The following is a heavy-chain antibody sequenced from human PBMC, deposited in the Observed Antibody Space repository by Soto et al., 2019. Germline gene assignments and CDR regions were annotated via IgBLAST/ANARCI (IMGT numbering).Heavy chain of an antibody. D-gene: IGHD2-21*02. CDR1: GGTFSSYA. CDR3: ARADRAYCGGDCYFWWFDP. J-gene: IGHJ5*02. V-gene: IGHV1-69*13. CDR2: IIPIFGTA. Sequence: SVKVSCKASGGTFSSYAISCVRQAPGQGLEWMGGIIPIFGTANYAQKFQGRVTITADESTSTAYMELSSLRSEDTAVYYCARADRAYCGGDCYFWWFDPWGQGTLVTVSS.